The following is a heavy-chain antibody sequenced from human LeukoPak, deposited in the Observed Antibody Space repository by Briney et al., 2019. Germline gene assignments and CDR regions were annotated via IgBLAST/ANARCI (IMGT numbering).Heavy chain of an antibody. V-gene: IGHV3-7*04. Sequence: PGGSLRLSCVASRFTFSSVCMSWVRQAPGKGLEWGANIKQDESEKYYVDSVKGRFTISRDNAKHSMYLQMDRLRAEDTAIYYCARGSSSRNVGYFDYWGQGTLVTVSS. CDR3: ARGSSSRNVGYFDY. D-gene: IGHD3-10*01. CDR1: RFTFSSVC. J-gene: IGHJ4*02. CDR2: IKQDESEK.